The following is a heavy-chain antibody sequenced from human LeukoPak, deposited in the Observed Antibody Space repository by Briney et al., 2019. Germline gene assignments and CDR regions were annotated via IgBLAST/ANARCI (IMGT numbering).Heavy chain of an antibody. CDR2: IYHSGST. V-gene: IGHV4-39*01. Sequence: PSETLSLTCTVSGGSISSSSYYWGWVRQPPGKGLEYIGSIYHSGSTYYNASLQSRVTISIDTSKNQFSLKLSSVTAADTAVYYCASVFGGGREHFDFWGQGTLVTVTS. D-gene: IGHD2-15*01. CDR3: ASVFGGGREHFDF. J-gene: IGHJ4*02. CDR1: GGSISSSSYY.